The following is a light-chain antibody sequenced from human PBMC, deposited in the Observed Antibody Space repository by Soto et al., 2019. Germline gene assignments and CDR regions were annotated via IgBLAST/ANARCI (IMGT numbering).Light chain of an antibody. Sequence: DGLMTQSTIALPVTLGQAASISCRDNQGRVHSDGIADFSWFQQRPGRSPRRLIYTVSTRDSGAKARFSGSGSGTDFALKISRVEAEDVGVYYCMQGTHWPIPFGHGTRLELK. J-gene: IGKJ5*01. CDR1: QGRVHSDGIAD. V-gene: IGKV2-30*02. CDR2: TVS. CDR3: MQGTHWPIP.